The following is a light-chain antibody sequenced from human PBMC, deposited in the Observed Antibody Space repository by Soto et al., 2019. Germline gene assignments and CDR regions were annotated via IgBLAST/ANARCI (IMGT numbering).Light chain of an antibody. J-gene: IGKJ1*01. CDR2: DAS. CDR1: QSVSND. CDR3: QPYKNWPSWT. Sequence: EIVLTQSPGTLSLSPGERATLSCRASQSVSNDLAWYQQKPGQSPRLLIYDASTRDTGIPARFSGSGSGTEFTLTISSLQSEDYAVYYCQPYKNWPSWTFGQGTKVDI. V-gene: IGKV3D-15*01.